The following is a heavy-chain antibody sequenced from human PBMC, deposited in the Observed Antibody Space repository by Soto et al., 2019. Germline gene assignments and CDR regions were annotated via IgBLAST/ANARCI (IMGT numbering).Heavy chain of an antibody. CDR3: ARGSGYDSSGYTETNFDY. J-gene: IGHJ4*02. Sequence: ASVKVSCKASGYTFTSYGISWVRQAPGQGLEWMGWISAYNGNTNYAQKLQGRVTMTTDTSTSTAYMELRSLRSDDTAVYYCARGSGYDSSGYTETNFDYWGQGTLVTGLL. V-gene: IGHV1-18*01. CDR1: GYTFTSYG. CDR2: ISAYNGNT. D-gene: IGHD3-22*01.